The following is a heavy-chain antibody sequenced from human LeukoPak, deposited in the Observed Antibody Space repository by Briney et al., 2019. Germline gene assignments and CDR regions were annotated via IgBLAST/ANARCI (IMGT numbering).Heavy chain of an antibody. Sequence: GAAVKVSCKASGYTFTSYGISWVRQAPGQGLEWMGRISAYNGNTNYAQKLQGRVTMTTDTSTSTAYMELRSLRSDDTAVYYCARDLLYSSSWAFDYWGQGTLVTVSS. CDR1: GYTFTSYG. CDR3: ARDLLYSSSWAFDY. J-gene: IGHJ4*02. CDR2: ISAYNGNT. D-gene: IGHD6-13*01. V-gene: IGHV1-18*01.